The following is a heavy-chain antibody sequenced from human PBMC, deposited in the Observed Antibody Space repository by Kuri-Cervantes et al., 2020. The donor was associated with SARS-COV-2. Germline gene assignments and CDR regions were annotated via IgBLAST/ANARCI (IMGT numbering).Heavy chain of an antibody. CDR1: GASISSGNNY. J-gene: IGHJ5*02. CDR3: ARTVAAGNWFAP. Sequence: SETLSLTCTVSGASISSGNNYWSWIRQPPGKGLEWIGSIYYSGRIYYNPSLKSRVTISVDTSKNQFSLKLTSVTAADTAVYYCARTVAAGNWFAPWGQGTLVTVSS. V-gene: IGHV4-39*07. CDR2: IYYSGRI. D-gene: IGHD1-14*01.